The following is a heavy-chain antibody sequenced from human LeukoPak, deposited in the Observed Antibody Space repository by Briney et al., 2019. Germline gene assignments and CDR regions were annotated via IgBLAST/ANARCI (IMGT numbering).Heavy chain of an antibody. Sequence: SETLSLTCNVSGASISTGTSYWGWIRQPPGRGLEWIGSIYHSGYTYYNPSLKSRVTIPVDTSKNQFSLKLSSLTAADTAVYYCVRHEVGYCHGGSCPYYFDYWGQGTLVTVSS. V-gene: IGHV4-39*01. J-gene: IGHJ4*02. CDR2: IYHSGYT. CDR1: GASISTGTSY. CDR3: VRHEVGYCHGGSCPYYFDY. D-gene: IGHD2-15*01.